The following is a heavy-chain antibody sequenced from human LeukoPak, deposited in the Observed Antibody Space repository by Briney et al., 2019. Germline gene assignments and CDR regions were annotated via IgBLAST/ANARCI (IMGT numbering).Heavy chain of an antibody. CDR1: GGTFARYV. V-gene: IGHV1-69*13. CDR3: AKEGDTARFTGYLNL. D-gene: IGHD5-18*01. Sequence: SVKVSCKASGGTFARYVISWVRQAPGQGLEWMGGIIPPFGTTHYAQKFQDRLTITADESATTVYMEMSSLRSEDTAMYYCAKEGDTARFTGYLNLWGRGTLVTLSA. CDR2: IIPPFGTT. J-gene: IGHJ2*01.